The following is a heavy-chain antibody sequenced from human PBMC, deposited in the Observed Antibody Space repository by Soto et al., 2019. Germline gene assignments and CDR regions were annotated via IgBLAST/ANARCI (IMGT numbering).Heavy chain of an antibody. CDR3: ARDSRLRAFAY. CDR1: GGSVSSGGYH. CDR2: IDYNGST. Sequence: PSETLSLTCAVSGGSVSSGGYHWSWIRQHPGKGLEWIGYIDYNGSTYYNPSLKSRVTISIDTSKNQFSLKLSSVTAADTAVYYCARDSRLRAFAYWGKGTLVTVSS. J-gene: IGHJ4*02. D-gene: IGHD4-17*01. V-gene: IGHV4-31*11.